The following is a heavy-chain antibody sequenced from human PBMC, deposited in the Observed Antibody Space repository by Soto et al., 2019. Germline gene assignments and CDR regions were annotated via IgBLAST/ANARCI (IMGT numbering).Heavy chain of an antibody. V-gene: IGHV3-74*01. CDR2: IKSDGSSI. Sequence: GGSLRLSCAASGFTFSSYWMHWVRQAPGKGLVWVSRIKSDGSSISYADSVKGRFTISRDNAKNTLYLQMNSLRAEDTAVYYCAIGLHSALGFDYWGQGTLVTVSS. D-gene: IGHD1-26*01. J-gene: IGHJ4*02. CDR1: GFTFSSYW. CDR3: AIGLHSALGFDY.